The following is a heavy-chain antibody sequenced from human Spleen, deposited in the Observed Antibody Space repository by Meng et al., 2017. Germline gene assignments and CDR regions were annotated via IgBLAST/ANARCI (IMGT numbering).Heavy chain of an antibody. CDR2: ISGGGGLT. CDR1: GFTFSSYA. Sequence: GESLKISCAASGFTFSSYAMGWVRQAPGKGLEWVSGISGGGGLTFYIDSVKGRFTISRDSSKSTLYLQMSSLRAGDTAVYYCAKATSVIIRGLDVWGQGTTVTVSS. J-gene: IGHJ6*02. D-gene: IGHD3-22*01. V-gene: IGHV3-23*01. CDR3: AKATSVIIRGLDV.